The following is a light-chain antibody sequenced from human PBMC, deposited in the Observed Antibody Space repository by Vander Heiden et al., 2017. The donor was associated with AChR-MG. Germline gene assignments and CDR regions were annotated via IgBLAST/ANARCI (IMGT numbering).Light chain of an antibody. V-gene: IGKV4-1*01. Sequence: DIVMTQSPDSLAVSRGERSTISCKSSQSVLYSSNNKNYLAWYQQKPGQPPKLLIYWASTRESGVPDRFSGSGSGTDFTLTISSLQAEDVAVYYCQQYYSTLTFGPGTKVDIK. CDR3: QQYYSTLT. CDR2: WAS. J-gene: IGKJ3*01. CDR1: QSVLYSSNNKNY.